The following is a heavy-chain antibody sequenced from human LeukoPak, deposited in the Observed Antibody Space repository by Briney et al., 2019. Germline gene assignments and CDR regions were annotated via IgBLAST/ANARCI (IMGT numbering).Heavy chain of an antibody. CDR2: IYYSGST. D-gene: IGHD4-17*01. CDR1: GGSISSYY. V-gene: IGHV4-59*01. J-gene: IGHJ5*02. Sequence: SETLSLTCTVSGGSISSYYWSWIRQPPGKGLEWIGYIYYSGSTNYNPSLKSRVTISVDTSKNQFSLKLSSVTAADTAVYYCARAVDDYGDYQKGNWFDPWGQGTLVTVSS. CDR3: ARAVDDYGDYQKGNWFDP.